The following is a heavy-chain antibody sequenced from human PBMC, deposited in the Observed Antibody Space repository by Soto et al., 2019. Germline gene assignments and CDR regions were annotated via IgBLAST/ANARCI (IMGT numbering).Heavy chain of an antibody. J-gene: IGHJ5*02. CDR1: GGSTSSYN. CDR3: ARITPPATDYNWFDP. CDR2: IYYSGST. D-gene: IGHD6-25*01. Sequence: SETLSLTCTISGGSTSSYNWSWIRQPPGKGLEWIGYIYYSGSTNYNPSLKSRVTISVDTSKNQFSLKLSSVTAADTAVYYCARITPPATDYNWFDPWGQGTLVTVS. V-gene: IGHV4-59*08.